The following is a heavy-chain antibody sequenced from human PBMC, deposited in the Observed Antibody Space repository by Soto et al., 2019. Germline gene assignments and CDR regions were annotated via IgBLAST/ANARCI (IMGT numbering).Heavy chain of an antibody. V-gene: IGHV3-30*18. CDR2: ISYDGSNK. CDR3: AKDGTVYGSGSYYTLYYFDY. Sequence: QVQLVESGGGVVQPGRSLRLSCAASGFTFSSYGMHWVRQAPGKGLEWVAVISYDGSNKYYADSVEGRFTISRDNSKNTLYLQMNSLRAEDTAVYYCAKDGTVYGSGSYYTLYYFDYWGQGTLVTVSS. J-gene: IGHJ4*02. CDR1: GFTFSSYG. D-gene: IGHD3-10*01.